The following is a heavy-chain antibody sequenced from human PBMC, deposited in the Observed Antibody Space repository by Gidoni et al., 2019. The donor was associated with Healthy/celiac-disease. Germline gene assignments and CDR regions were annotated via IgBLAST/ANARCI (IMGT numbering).Heavy chain of an antibody. Sequence: QVQLPQWGAGLLKPSETLSLTCAVYGGSFSGYYWSWIRQPPGTGLEWIGEIKHSGSTNYNPSLKSRVTISVDTSKNQFSLKLSSVTAADTAVYYCARGSEEQLVPSGDYYYYYGMDVWGQGTTVTVSS. CDR3: ARGSEEQLVPSGDYYYYYGMDV. CDR2: IKHSGST. V-gene: IGHV4-34*01. CDR1: GGSFSGYY. D-gene: IGHD6-6*01. J-gene: IGHJ6*02.